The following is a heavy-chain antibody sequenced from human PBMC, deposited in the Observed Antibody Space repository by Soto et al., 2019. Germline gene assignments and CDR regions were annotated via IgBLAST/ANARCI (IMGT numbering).Heavy chain of an antibody. CDR3: AGAASLGGTTLVSGY. V-gene: IGHV1-18*01. D-gene: IGHD1-1*01. J-gene: IGHJ4*02. Sequence: QVQLVQSGAEVKKPGASVKVSCKASGYTFTSYGISWVRQAPGQGREWMGWISAYHGTTNYAQKLQARVTMTTDTPASTAYMELGSLRSDATAVYYCAGAASLGGTTLVSGYWGQGTLVTVSS. CDR2: ISAYHGTT. CDR1: GYTFTSYG.